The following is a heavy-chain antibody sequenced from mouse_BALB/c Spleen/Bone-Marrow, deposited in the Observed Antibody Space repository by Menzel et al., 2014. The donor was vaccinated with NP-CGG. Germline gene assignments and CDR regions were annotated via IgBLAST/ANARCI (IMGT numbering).Heavy chain of an antibody. CDR1: GYSITSGYS. CDR3: ARRGSSSYWYFDV. D-gene: IGHD1-1*01. J-gene: IGHJ1*01. Sequence: EVQLQESGPDLVKPSQSLSLTCTVTGYSITSGYSWHWIRQFPGNKLEWMGYIHYSGSTYYNPSLKSRISITRDTSKNQFFLQLKSVTTEDTATYYCARRGSSSYWYFDVWGAGTTVTVSS. CDR2: IHYSGST. V-gene: IGHV3-1*02.